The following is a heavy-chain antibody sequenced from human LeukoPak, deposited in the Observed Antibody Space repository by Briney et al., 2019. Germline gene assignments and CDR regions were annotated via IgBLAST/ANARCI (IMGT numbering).Heavy chain of an antibody. Sequence: ASVKVSCMASVYTFTSYGISWVRQAPGQGLEWMGWISAYNGNTNYAQKLQGRVTMTTDTSTSTAYMELRSLRSVDTAVYYCAWASSSWYRKFDYWGQGTLVTVSS. J-gene: IGHJ4*02. D-gene: IGHD6-13*01. CDR3: AWASSSWYRKFDY. CDR2: ISAYNGNT. V-gene: IGHV1-18*01. CDR1: VYTFTSYG.